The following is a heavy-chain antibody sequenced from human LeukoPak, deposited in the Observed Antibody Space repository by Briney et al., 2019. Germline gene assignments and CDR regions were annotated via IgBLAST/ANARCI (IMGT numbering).Heavy chain of an antibody. D-gene: IGHD3-10*01. CDR2: IKQDGSEK. Sequence: PGGSLRLSCVASGFTFSNYWMSWVGQAPGKGLEWVANIKQDGSEKFYVDSVKGRFTISRDNAKNSLYVQMNSLRAEDTAVYYCAKGLRWFGNFYFNYFDHWGQGTLVTVSS. J-gene: IGHJ4*02. CDR1: GFTFSNYW. V-gene: IGHV3-7*01. CDR3: AKGLRWFGNFYFNYFDH.